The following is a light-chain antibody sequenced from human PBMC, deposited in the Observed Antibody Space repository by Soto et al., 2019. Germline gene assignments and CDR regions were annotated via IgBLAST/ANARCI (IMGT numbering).Light chain of an antibody. V-gene: IGLV2-8*01. J-gene: IGLJ2*01. CDR3: SSYAGSNTLI. CDR1: SGDLGLYNY. CDR2: EVN. Sequence: QSALTQPPSASGSPGQSITISCAGTSGDLGLYNYVSWFQQHPGKAPKLIIFEVNKRPSGVPDRFSGSKSGNTASLTVSGLHADDEAQYYCSSYAGSNTLIFGGGTKLTVL.